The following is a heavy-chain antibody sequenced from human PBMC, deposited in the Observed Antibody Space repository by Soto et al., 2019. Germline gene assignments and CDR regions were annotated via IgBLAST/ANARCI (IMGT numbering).Heavy chain of an antibody. D-gene: IGHD3-10*01. Sequence: EVQLVESGGGLVQPGGSLRLSCAASGFTLSDHYMDWVRQAPGKGLEWVGSIRNKANSYTTEYAASVKGRFTVSSDDSMNSLFLQMNSLKPEDSAVYYCVRTSHYGSGTWNFDSWGQGTLVTVSS. CDR3: VRTSHYGSGTWNFDS. CDR2: IRNKANSYTT. CDR1: GFTLSDHY. V-gene: IGHV3-72*01. J-gene: IGHJ4*02.